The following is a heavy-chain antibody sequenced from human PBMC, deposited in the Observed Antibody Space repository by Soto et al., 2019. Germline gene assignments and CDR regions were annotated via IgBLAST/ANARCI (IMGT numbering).Heavy chain of an antibody. CDR2: IYHSGST. CDR3: ARGSGYALASFDY. Sequence: SETLSLTCAVSGGSISSGGYSWSWIRQPPGKGLEWIGYIYHSGSTYYNPSLKSRVTISVDRSKNQFSLKLSSVTAADTAVYYCARGSGYALASFDYWGQGTLVTVSS. CDR1: GGSISSGGYS. D-gene: IGHD5-12*01. J-gene: IGHJ4*02. V-gene: IGHV4-30-2*01.